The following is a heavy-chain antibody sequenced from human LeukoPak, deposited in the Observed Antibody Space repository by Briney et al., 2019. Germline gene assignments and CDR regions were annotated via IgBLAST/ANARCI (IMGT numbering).Heavy chain of an antibody. V-gene: IGHV3-21*01. Sequence: GGSLRLSCAASGFTFSSYSMNWVRQAPGQGLEWVSSISSSSSYIYYADSVKGRFTISRDNAKNSLYLQMTSLRAEDTAVYYCARVARARVEATMVFDYWGQGTLVTVSS. D-gene: IGHD1-26*01. J-gene: IGHJ4*02. CDR1: GFTFSSYS. CDR3: ARVARARVEATMVFDY. CDR2: ISSSSSYI.